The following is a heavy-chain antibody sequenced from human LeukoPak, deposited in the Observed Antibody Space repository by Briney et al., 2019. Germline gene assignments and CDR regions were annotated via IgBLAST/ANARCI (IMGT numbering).Heavy chain of an antibody. J-gene: IGHJ4*02. V-gene: IGHV3-23*01. CDR1: GFTFRSYA. D-gene: IGHD6-13*01. Sequence: GGSLRLSCAASGFTFRSYAMSWVRQAPGKGLEWVSTISDSGTSTYYADSVKGRFTISRDNSKNTLYLQMNSLRAEDTAVYYCAKAPTGYSSSWFDYWGQGTLVTVSS. CDR2: ISDSGTST. CDR3: AKAPTGYSSSWFDY.